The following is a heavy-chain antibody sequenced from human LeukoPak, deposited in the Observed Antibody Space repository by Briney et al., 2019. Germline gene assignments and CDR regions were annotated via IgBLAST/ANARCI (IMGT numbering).Heavy chain of an antibody. V-gene: IGHV3-11*01. Sequence: PGGSLRLSCAASGFTFSDYYMSWIRQAPGKGLEWVSYISSNGSTIYYADSVKGRFTISSDNAKNSLYLQMNSLRAEDPAVYYCGRVISSSSSGGDWFDPWGQGNLVTVSS. D-gene: IGHD6-6*01. CDR2: ISSNGSTI. CDR3: GRVISSSSSGGDWFDP. CDR1: GFTFSDYY. J-gene: IGHJ5*02.